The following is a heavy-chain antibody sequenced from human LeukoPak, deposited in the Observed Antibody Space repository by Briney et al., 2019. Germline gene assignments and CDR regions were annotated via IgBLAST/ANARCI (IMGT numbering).Heavy chain of an antibody. Sequence: GGSLRLSCAASGFTFSSYAMSWVRQAPGKGLEWVGRIKSKTDGGTTDYAAPVKGRFTISRDDSKNTLYLQMNSLKTEDTAVYYCTTLLWFGEIPHDYWGQGTLVTVSS. D-gene: IGHD3-10*01. V-gene: IGHV3-15*01. CDR1: GFTFSSYA. CDR3: TTLLWFGEIPHDY. CDR2: IKSKTDGGTT. J-gene: IGHJ4*02.